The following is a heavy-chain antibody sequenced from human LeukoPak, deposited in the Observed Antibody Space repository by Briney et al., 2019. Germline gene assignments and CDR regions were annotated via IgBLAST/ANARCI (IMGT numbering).Heavy chain of an antibody. CDR3: ARDGYSYGRDAFDI. Sequence: GGSLRLSCAASGFTFSSYGMHWVRQAPGKGLEWVAFIRYDGSNKYYADSVKGRFTISRDNAKNSLYLQMNSLRAEDTAVYYCARDGYSYGRDAFDIWGQGTMVTVSS. D-gene: IGHD5-18*01. J-gene: IGHJ3*02. CDR2: IRYDGSNK. CDR1: GFTFSSYG. V-gene: IGHV3-30*02.